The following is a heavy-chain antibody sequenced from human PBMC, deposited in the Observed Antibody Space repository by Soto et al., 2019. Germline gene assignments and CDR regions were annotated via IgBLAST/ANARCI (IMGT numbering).Heavy chain of an antibody. CDR2: IYYSGST. Sequence: SETLSLTCTVSGGSISSYYWSWIRQPPGKGLEWIGYIYYSGSTNYNPSLKSRVTTSVDTSKNQFSLKLSSVTTADTAVYYCGSLDYGDYILDYCGQGTLVTVSS. D-gene: IGHD4-17*01. V-gene: IGHV4-59*01. CDR3: GSLDYGDYILDY. J-gene: IGHJ4*02. CDR1: GGSISSYY.